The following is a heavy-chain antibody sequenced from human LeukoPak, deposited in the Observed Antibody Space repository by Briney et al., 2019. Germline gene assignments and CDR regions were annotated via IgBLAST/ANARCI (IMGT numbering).Heavy chain of an antibody. Sequence: GGSLRLSCAASGFTFDDYAMHWVRQAPGKGLGWVTGISWNSGSIGYADSVKGRFTISRDNAKNFLYLQMNSLRAEDTALYYCAKAPSGIAVAGYFDYWGQGTLVTVSS. CDR1: GFTFDDYA. J-gene: IGHJ4*02. V-gene: IGHV3-9*01. CDR3: AKAPSGIAVAGYFDY. D-gene: IGHD6-19*01. CDR2: ISWNSGSI.